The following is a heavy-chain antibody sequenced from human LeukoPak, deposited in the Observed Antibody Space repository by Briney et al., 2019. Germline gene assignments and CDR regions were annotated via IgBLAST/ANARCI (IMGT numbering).Heavy chain of an antibody. CDR2: IYTSGST. J-gene: IGHJ4*02. CDR3: ARVGAAADYYFDY. CDR1: GGSISSGSYY. V-gene: IGHV4-61*02. Sequence: SETLSLTCTVSGGSISSGSYYWSWIRQPAGKGLEWIGRIYTSGSTNYNPSLKSRVTISVDTSKNQFSLKLSSVTAADTAVYYCARVGAAADYYFDYWGQGTLVTVSS. D-gene: IGHD6-13*01.